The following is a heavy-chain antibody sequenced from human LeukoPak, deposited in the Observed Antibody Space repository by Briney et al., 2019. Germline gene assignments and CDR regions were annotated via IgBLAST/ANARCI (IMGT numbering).Heavy chain of an antibody. D-gene: IGHD3-10*01. CDR1: GGTFSSYA. J-gene: IGHJ5*02. CDR3: TSGSGSHNWFDP. Sequence: ASVKVSCKASGGTFSSYAISWVRQAPGQGLEWMGGIIPIFGTANYAQKFQGRVTITADESTSTAYMELSSLRSEDTAVYYCTSGSGSHNWFDPWGQGTLVTVSS. V-gene: IGHV1-69*13. CDR2: IIPIFGTA.